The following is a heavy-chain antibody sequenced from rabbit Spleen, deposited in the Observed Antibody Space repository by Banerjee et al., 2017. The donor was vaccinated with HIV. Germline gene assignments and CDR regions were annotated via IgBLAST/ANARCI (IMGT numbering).Heavy chain of an antibody. CDR2: INIVTGKS. V-gene: IGHV1S45*01. D-gene: IGHD1-1*01. CDR1: GFSFSSSDY. J-gene: IGHJ6*01. CDR3: ARDTSSSFSSYGMDL. Sequence: QQQLVESGGGLVKPGASLTLTCKASGFSFSSSDYICWVRQAPGKGLEWIACINIVTGKSVYASWAKGRFIMSKTSSTTVTLQMTSLTAADTATYFCARDTSSSFSSYGMDLWGPGTLVTVS.